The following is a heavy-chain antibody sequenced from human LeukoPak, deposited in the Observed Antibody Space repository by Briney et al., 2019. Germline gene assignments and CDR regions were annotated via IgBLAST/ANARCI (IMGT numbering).Heavy chain of an antibody. Sequence: ASVKVSCKASGYTFTSYGISWVRQAPGQGLEWMGWISAYNGNTNYAQKFQERVTITRDMSTSTAYMELSSLRSEDTAVYYCAARARYFDTYNDYWGQGTLVTVSS. J-gene: IGHJ4*02. CDR3: AARARYFDTYNDY. CDR1: GYTFTSYG. V-gene: IGHV1-18*01. D-gene: IGHD3-9*01. CDR2: ISAYNGNT.